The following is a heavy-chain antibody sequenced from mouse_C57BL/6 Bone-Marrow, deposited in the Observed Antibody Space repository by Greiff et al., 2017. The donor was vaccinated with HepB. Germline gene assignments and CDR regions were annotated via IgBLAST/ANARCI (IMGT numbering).Heavy chain of an antibody. CDR2: FTMYSDAT. J-gene: IGHJ4*01. Sequence: LQQSGAELVRPGSSVKLSCKDSYFAFMASAMHWVKQRPGHGLEWIGSFTMYSDATEYSENFKGKATLTANTSSSTAYMELSSLTSEYSAVYYCAIYGSSLYYAMDYWGQGTSVTVSS. CDR3: AIYGSSLYYAMDY. V-gene: IGHV1-49*01. CDR1: YFAFMASA. D-gene: IGHD1-1*01.